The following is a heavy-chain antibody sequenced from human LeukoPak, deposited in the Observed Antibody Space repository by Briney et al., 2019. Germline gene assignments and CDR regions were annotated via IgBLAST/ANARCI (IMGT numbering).Heavy chain of an antibody. J-gene: IGHJ5*02. V-gene: IGHV1-69*04. D-gene: IGHD3-9*01. CDR2: IIPILGIA. CDR1: GGTFSSYA. Sequence: GASVKVSCKASGGTFSSYAISWVRQAPGQGLEWMGRIIPILGIANYAQKFQGRVTITADKSTSTAYMELSSLRSEDTAVYYCAIGYYDILTGIHGYWFDPWGQGTLVTVSS. CDR3: AIGYYDILTGIHGYWFDP.